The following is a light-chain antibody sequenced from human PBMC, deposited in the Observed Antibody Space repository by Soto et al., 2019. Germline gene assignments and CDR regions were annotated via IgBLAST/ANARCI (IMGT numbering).Light chain of an antibody. Sequence: DIVMTQSPLSLPFTPGEPSSIFYRSSQSLRHSNGYNYLDWYLQKPGQSPQLLIYLGSNRSSGVPDRFSGSGSGTDFTLKISRVEAEDVGVYYCMQALQTPATFGQGTKVDIK. CDR3: MQALQTPAT. CDR1: QSLRHSNGYNY. V-gene: IGKV2-28*01. J-gene: IGKJ1*01. CDR2: LGS.